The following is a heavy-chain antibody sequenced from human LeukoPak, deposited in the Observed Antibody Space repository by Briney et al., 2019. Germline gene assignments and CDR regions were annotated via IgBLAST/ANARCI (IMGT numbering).Heavy chain of an antibody. CDR3: ARALVGASMASDY. D-gene: IGHD4/OR15-4a*01. V-gene: IGHV3-21*01. CDR2: ISGSSTYI. J-gene: IGHJ4*02. Sequence: GGSLRLSCVVSGFTVSNNYMSWVRQAPGKGLEWVSSISGSSTYIYYADSVKGRFSISRDNAKNSLYLQMNSLRAEDTAVYYCARALVGASMASDYWGQGTLVAVSS. CDR1: GFTVSNNY.